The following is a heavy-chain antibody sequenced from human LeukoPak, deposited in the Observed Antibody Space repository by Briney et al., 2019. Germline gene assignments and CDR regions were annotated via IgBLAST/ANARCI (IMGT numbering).Heavy chain of an antibody. CDR3: AKVTGSYSFDY. V-gene: IGHV3-30*04. J-gene: IGHJ4*02. D-gene: IGHD1-26*01. CDR1: GFTFNSYA. Sequence: GGSLRLSCAASGFTFNSYAMHWVRQAPGKGLEWLAVISFDGSNKYYADSVKGRFTISRDNSKNTLYLQMNSLRAEDTAVYYCAKVTGSYSFDYWGQGTLVTVSS. CDR2: ISFDGSNK.